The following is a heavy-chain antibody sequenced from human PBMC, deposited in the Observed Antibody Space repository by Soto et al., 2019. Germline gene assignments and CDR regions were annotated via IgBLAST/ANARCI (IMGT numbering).Heavy chain of an antibody. V-gene: IGHV3-7*01. CDR2: IKQDGSEK. CDR3: ARTFHSYSGYDLGYMDV. Sequence: PGGSLRLSCAASGFTFSSYWMSWVRQAPGKGLEWVANIKQDGSEKYYVDSVKGRFTISRDNAKNSLYLQMNSLRAEDTAVYYCARTFHSYSGYDLGYMDVWGKGTTVTVSS. J-gene: IGHJ6*03. D-gene: IGHD5-12*01. CDR1: GFTFSSYW.